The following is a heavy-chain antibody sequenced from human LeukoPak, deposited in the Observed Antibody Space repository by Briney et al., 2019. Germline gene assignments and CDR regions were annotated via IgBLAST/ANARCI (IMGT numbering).Heavy chain of an antibody. CDR1: GGSISSSSYY. V-gene: IGHV4-39*02. CDR2: IYYSGST. J-gene: IGHJ4*02. D-gene: IGHD4/OR15-4a*01. Sequence: PSETLSLTCTVSGGSISSSSYYWGWIRQPPGKGLEWIGSIYYSGSTYYNPSLKSRVTISVDTSKNQFSLKLSSVTAADTAVYYCARDHSPEEGAYYFDYWGQGTLVTVSS. CDR3: ARDHSPEEGAYYFDY.